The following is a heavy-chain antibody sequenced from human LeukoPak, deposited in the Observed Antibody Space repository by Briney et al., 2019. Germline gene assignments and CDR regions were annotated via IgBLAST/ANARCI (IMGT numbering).Heavy chain of an antibody. D-gene: IGHD3-22*01. V-gene: IGHV1-2*02. CDR2: INPNSGGT. CDR1: GYTFTGYY. CDR3: AKRGSYYYDSSGYLV. Sequence: ASVKVSCKASGYTFTGYYMHWVRQAPGQGLEWMGWINPNSGGTNYAQKFQGRVTMTRDTSISTAYMELSRLRSDDTAVYYCAKRGSYYYDSSGYLVWGQGTLVTVSS. J-gene: IGHJ4*02.